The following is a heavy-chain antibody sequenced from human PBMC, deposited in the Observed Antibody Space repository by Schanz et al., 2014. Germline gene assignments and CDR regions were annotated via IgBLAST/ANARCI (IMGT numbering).Heavy chain of an antibody. V-gene: IGHV3-23*04. J-gene: IGHJ4*02. D-gene: IGHD2-8*02. CDR1: GFTFRVFA. Sequence: VQLVECGGGLVQPGGSLRLSCAASGFTFRVFAMNWVRQAPGKGLEWVSIITGSGATYYADSVKGRFSISRDNSQNTLYLQMDSLRPEDTAVYFCAKDTGYCHGGACYCFEYWGQGTLVTVSS. CDR2: ITGSGAT. CDR3: AKDTGYCHGGACYCFEY.